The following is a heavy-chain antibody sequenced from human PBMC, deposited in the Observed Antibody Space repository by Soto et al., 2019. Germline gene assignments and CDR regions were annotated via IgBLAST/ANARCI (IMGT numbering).Heavy chain of an antibody. Sequence: QVQLVQSGAGVKQPGSSVKVSCKASGGTFSNHAISWVRQAPGQGLEWVGGIIPMFPTADYAQRFQGRVTITADDSTTTVYMELSGLRSEDTAMYYCARDDATYCGGDCYRYFYYGMDVWGQGTTVTVSS. J-gene: IGHJ6*02. CDR2: IIPMFPTA. CDR1: GGTFSNHA. D-gene: IGHD2-21*02. V-gene: IGHV1-69*01. CDR3: ARDDATYCGGDCYRYFYYGMDV.